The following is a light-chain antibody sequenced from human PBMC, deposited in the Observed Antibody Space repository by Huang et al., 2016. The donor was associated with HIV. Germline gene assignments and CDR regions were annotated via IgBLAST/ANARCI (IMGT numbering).Light chain of an antibody. CDR2: DAS. CDR1: QNVGTS. Sequence: IRMTQSPSSLSASTGDRVTITCRASQNVGTSLAWYQQRPGRAPVLLIYDASTLQRGVPARFSGSGSRTVFTLTIGCLQVEDAATYYCQHSDGLSPLTFGGGT. V-gene: IGKV1-8*01. CDR3: QHSDGLSPLT. J-gene: IGKJ4*01.